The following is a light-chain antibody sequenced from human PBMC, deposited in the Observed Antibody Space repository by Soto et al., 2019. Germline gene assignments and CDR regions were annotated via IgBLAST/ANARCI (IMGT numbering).Light chain of an antibody. V-gene: IGLV2-8*01. CDR1: SSDVGGYNY. J-gene: IGLJ1*01. CDR3: SSFAGTNSFV. Sequence: QSVLTQPPSASGSPGQSVTISCTGTSSDVGGYNYVSWYQQHPGKAPKLMIYEVSKRPSGVPDRIFASKSDTTASLTVSGLQADDEADYYCSSFAGTNSFVFWIGPKVTVL. CDR2: EVS.